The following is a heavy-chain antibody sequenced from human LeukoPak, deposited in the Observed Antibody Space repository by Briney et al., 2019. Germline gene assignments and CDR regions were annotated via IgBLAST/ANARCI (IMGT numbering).Heavy chain of an antibody. J-gene: IGHJ3*02. CDR1: GFTFDDYA. CDR2: ISWNSGSI. Sequence: GRSLRLSCAASGFTFDDYAMHWVRQAPGKGLEWVSGISWNSGSIGYADSVKGRFTISRDNAKNSLYLQMNSLRAEDTALYYCAKGIAAAGTRAFDIWGQGTMVTVSS. D-gene: IGHD6-13*01. V-gene: IGHV3-9*01. CDR3: AKGIAAAGTRAFDI.